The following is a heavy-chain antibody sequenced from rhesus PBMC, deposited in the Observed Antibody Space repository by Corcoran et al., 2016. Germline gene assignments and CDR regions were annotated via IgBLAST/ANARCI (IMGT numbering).Heavy chain of an antibody. V-gene: IGHV4-80*01. D-gene: IGHD2-15*01. CDR3: ARDCSSYLNDY. Sequence: QVQLQESGPGLVKPSETLSLTCTVSGASISNYWWSWIRQSPGKGLEWIAEINGDGAISPQHPSSGRRFTIQRYASRKQFALKLTAVTAADTAVYYCARDCSSYLNDYWGQGVLVTVSS. CDR1: GASISNYW. CDR2: INGDGAIS. J-gene: IGHJ4*01.